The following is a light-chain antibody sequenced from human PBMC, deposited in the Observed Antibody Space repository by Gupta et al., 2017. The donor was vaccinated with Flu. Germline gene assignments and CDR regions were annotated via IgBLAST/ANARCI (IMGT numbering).Light chain of an antibody. CDR3: YSAADNNQGV. J-gene: IGLJ3*02. Sequence: SYELTQPSSVSVCPGQTARITCPGDVLAKKYARWFQQKPGQAPVLVIYKDSERPSGIPERFSGSSSGTTVTLTISGAQVEEEADYYCYSAADNNQGVFGGGTKRPVL. CDR2: KDS. CDR1: VLAKKY. V-gene: IGLV3-27*01.